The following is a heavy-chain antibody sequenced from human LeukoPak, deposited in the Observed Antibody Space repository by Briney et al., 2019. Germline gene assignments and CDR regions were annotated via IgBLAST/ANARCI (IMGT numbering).Heavy chain of an antibody. CDR3: ARVRCSSTSCYFERTPLGAFDI. J-gene: IGHJ3*02. CDR1: GFTFSSYA. Sequence: GGSLRLSCAASGFTFSSYAMHWVRQAPGKGLEYVSAISSNGGSTYYANSVKGRFTISRDNSKNTLYLQMGSLRAEDTAVYYCARVRCSSTSCYFERTPLGAFDIWGQGTMVTVSS. D-gene: IGHD2-2*01. V-gene: IGHV3-64*01. CDR2: ISSNGGST.